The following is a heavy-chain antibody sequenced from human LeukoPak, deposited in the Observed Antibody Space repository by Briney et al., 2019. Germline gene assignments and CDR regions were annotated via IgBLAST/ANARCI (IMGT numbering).Heavy chain of an antibody. CDR2: ISYSGGTT. V-gene: IGHV3-23*01. D-gene: IGHD4-11*01. CDR3: AKLSGGGYSNHDWFDP. Sequence: GGSLRLSCAASGFTFSSYAMSWVRQAPGKGLEWVSSISYSGGTTFYADAVKGRFTISRDNSKSTVYLQMNSLRAEDTAVYYCAKLSGGGYSNHDWFDPWGQGTPVAVSS. CDR1: GFTFSSYA. J-gene: IGHJ5*02.